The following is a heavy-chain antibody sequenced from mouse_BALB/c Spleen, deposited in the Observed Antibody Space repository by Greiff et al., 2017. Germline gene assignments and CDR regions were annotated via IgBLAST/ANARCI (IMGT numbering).Heavy chain of an antibody. D-gene: IGHD1-1*01. J-gene: IGHJ3*01. CDR1: GFTFSSYA. V-gene: IGHV5-6-5*01. CDR3: ARGRDYYGSSWFAY. Sequence: EVQGVESGGGLVKPGGSLKLSCAASGFTFSSYAMSWVRQTPEKRLEWVASISSGGSTYYPDSVKGRFTISRDNARNILYLQRSSLRSEDTAMYYCARGRDYYGSSWFAYWGQGTLVTVSA. CDR2: ISSGGST.